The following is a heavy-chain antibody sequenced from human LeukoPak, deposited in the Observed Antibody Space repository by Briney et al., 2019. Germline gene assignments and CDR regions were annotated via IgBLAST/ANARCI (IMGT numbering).Heavy chain of an antibody. J-gene: IGHJ2*01. CDR3: ARHGRKWELLGLGYFDL. Sequence: SQTLSLTCTVSGGSISSGDYYWSWIRQPPGKGLEWTGSIYYSGSTYYNPSLKSRVTISVDTSKNQFSLKLSSVTAADTAVYYCARHGRKWELLGLGYFDLWGRGTLVTVSS. V-gene: IGHV4-39*01. CDR2: IYYSGST. CDR1: GGSISSGDYY. D-gene: IGHD1-26*01.